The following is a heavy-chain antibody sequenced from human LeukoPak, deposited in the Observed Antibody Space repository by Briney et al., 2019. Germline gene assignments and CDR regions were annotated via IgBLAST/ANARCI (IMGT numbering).Heavy chain of an antibody. CDR3: AAQSGVSLHDFWSTRLFDP. D-gene: IGHD3-3*01. CDR1: GFTFHTSA. Sequence: SVKVSCKASGFTFHTSAMQWVRQARGQRLEWIGCIVLGSGNTVYSHKFHDRVIITRDMSTSTVYMELDSLGSEDTAVYYCAAQSGVSLHDFWSTRLFDPWGQGTLVTVSS. CDR2: IVLGSGNT. J-gene: IGHJ5*02. V-gene: IGHV1-58*02.